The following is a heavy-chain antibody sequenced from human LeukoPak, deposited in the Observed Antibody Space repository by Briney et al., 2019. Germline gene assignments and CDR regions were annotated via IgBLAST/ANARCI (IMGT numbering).Heavy chain of an antibody. Sequence: GESLKISCKGSGYSFTTYWIGWERQMPGKGLEWVGFINPTDSDATYSPSFQGQVIISADKSISTAYLQWSSLKASDTAMYYCARAWSLDYWGQGTLVTVSS. J-gene: IGHJ4*02. D-gene: IGHD2-15*01. V-gene: IGHV5-51*01. CDR1: GYSFTTYW. CDR2: INPTDSDA. CDR3: ARAWSLDY.